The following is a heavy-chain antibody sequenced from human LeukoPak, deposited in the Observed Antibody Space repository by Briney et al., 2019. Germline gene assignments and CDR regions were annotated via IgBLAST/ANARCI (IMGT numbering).Heavy chain of an antibody. V-gene: IGHV3-48*01. J-gene: IGHJ3*02. CDR1: GFTFSTYA. CDR2: ISSSSSPI. D-gene: IGHD3-16*01. Sequence: GGSLRLSCEVSGFTFSTYAMNWVRQAPGKGLEWVLYISSSSSPIYYADSVKGRFTISRDNAKTSMYLQMNNLRAEDTALYYCVRDHAYAYSGAFDIWGQGTMVTVSS. CDR3: VRDHAYAYSGAFDI.